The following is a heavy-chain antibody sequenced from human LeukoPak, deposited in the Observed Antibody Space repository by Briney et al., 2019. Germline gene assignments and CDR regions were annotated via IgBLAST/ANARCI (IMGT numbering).Heavy chain of an antibody. CDR3: ARDIPYSSSWSDAFDI. V-gene: IGHV4-39*07. D-gene: IGHD6-13*01. CDR1: GDSISSSGYY. CDR2: INHSGST. Sequence: SETLSLTCTVSGDSISSSGYYWSWIRQPPGKGLEWIGEINHSGSTNYNPSLKSRVTISVDTSKNQFSLKLSSVTAADTAVYYCARDIPYSSSWSDAFDIWGQGTMVTVSS. J-gene: IGHJ3*02.